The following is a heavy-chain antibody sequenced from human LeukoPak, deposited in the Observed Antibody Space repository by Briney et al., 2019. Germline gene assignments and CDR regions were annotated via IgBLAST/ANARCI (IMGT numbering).Heavy chain of an antibody. Sequence: SETLSLTCAVYGGSFSGYYWSWIRQPPGEGLEWIGEINHSGSTNYNPSLNSRVTISIDTSKNQFSLKLSSVAAADTAVYYCARGRATAMATWGQGTLVTVSS. CDR2: INHSGST. V-gene: IGHV4-34*01. D-gene: IGHD5-18*01. CDR1: GGSFSGYY. CDR3: ARGRATAMAT. J-gene: IGHJ4*02.